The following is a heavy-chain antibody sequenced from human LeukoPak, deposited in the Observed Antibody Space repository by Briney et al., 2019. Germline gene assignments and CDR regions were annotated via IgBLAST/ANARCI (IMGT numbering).Heavy chain of an antibody. CDR2: INPNSGGT. CDR3: ARDRGRAGAAFGGVIVPGDAFDI. Sequence: ASVNVSCKASGYTFTGYYMHWVRQAPGQGLEWMGGINPNSGGTNYAQKFQGRVTMTRDTSISTAYMELSRLRSDDTAVYYCARDRGRAGAAFGGVIVPGDAFDIWGQGTMVTVSS. V-gene: IGHV1-2*02. J-gene: IGHJ3*02. D-gene: IGHD3-16*02. CDR1: GYTFTGYY.